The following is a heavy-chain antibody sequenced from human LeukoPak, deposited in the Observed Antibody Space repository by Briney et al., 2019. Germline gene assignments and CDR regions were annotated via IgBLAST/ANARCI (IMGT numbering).Heavy chain of an antibody. CDR1: GFTFTSYG. V-gene: IGHV3-30*18. Sequence: GRSLRLSCVASGFTFTSYGMHWVRQAPGKGLEWVAVISYDGAYKYYAGSVKGRFTISRDDSKNTLYLQTNSLRAEDTAVYYCAKDRDSSWYSGCFDYWGQGTLVTVSS. D-gene: IGHD6-13*01. CDR3: AKDRDSSWYSGCFDY. J-gene: IGHJ4*02. CDR2: ISYDGAYK.